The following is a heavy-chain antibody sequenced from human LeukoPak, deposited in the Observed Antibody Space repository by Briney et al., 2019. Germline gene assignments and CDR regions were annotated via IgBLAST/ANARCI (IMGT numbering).Heavy chain of an antibody. Sequence: PGGSLRLSCAASGFTFSSYSMNWVRQAPGKGLEWVGRIKRIIDGGTTDYAAPVKGRFTVSRHDSINTLYLQMSSLKTEDTAVYYCAAQGGSGDLRYWGQGTLVTVSS. D-gene: IGHD4-17*01. J-gene: IGHJ4*02. V-gene: IGHV3-15*01. CDR1: GFTFSSYS. CDR2: IKRIIDGGTT. CDR3: AAQGGSGDLRY.